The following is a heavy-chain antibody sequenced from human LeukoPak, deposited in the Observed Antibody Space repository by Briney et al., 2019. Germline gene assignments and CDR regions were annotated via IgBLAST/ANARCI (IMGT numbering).Heavy chain of an antibody. CDR1: GYTFTSYD. Sequence: ASVKVSCKASGYTFTSYDINWVRQATGQGLEWMGWMNPNSGNTGYAQKFQGRVTMTRSTSISTAYMELSSLRSEDTAVYYCARALQYSNYYYYYMDVWGKGTTVTVSS. CDR3: ARALQYSNYYYYYMDV. D-gene: IGHD4-11*01. CDR2: MNPNSGNT. V-gene: IGHV1-8*01. J-gene: IGHJ6*03.